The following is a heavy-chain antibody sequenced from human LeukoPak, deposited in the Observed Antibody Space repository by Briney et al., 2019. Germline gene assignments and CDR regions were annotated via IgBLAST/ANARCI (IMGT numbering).Heavy chain of an antibody. CDR1: GYSLTDYY. J-gene: IGHJ6*03. CDR2: INPNSGGT. Sequence: APVKVSCKASGYSLTDYYIHWVRQAPGQGLEWMGRINPNSGGTNYAQKFQGRVTMTRDTSISTAYMELSRLRSDDTAVYYCTRGIRFDFWSGYSSYYYYMDVWGKGTTVTVSS. D-gene: IGHD3-3*01. CDR3: TRGIRFDFWSGYSSYYYYMDV. V-gene: IGHV1-2*06.